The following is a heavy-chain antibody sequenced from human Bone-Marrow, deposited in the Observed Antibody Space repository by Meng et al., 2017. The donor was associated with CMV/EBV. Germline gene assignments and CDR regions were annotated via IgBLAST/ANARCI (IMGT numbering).Heavy chain of an antibody. CDR2: INSDGSST. J-gene: IGHJ5*02. V-gene: IGHV3-74*01. D-gene: IGHD2-21*01. Sequence: GGSLRLSCAASGFTFDDYGMSWVRQGPGKGLVWVSRINSDGSSTSYADSVKGRFTISRDNAKNTLYLQMNSLRAEDTAVYYCAMVMKRYLVTWFDPWGQGTLVTVSS. CDR1: GFTFDDYG. CDR3: AMVMKRYLVTWFDP.